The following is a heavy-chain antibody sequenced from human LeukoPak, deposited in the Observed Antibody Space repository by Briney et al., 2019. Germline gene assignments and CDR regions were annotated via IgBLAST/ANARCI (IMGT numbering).Heavy chain of an antibody. V-gene: IGHV1-2*04. D-gene: IGHD1-26*01. CDR1: GYTFAGYF. J-gene: IGHJ4*02. CDR2: INPNSGDT. CDR3: ARDLASTSNWEFDY. Sequence: ASVKVSCKASGYTFAGYFIHWVRQAPGQGLEWMGRINPNSGDTEYAPKFQGWVTMTRDTSIRTAYVEVRRLISDDTAVYYCARDLASTSNWEFDYWGQGTLVIVSS.